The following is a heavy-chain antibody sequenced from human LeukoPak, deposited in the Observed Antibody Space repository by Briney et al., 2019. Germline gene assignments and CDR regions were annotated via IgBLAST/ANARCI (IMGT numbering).Heavy chain of an antibody. CDR2: ITTSGTTT. Sequence: GGSLRLSCAASGFTFSSYKMIWVRQAPGKGLEWVSYITTSGTTTYYADSLKGRFTISRDNAKNSLYLQMNSLRAEDTAVYYCARVLFHSLAVFDYWGQGTLVTVSS. J-gene: IGHJ4*02. CDR3: ARVLFHSLAVFDY. V-gene: IGHV3-48*03. CDR1: GFTFSSYK. D-gene: IGHD2/OR15-2a*01.